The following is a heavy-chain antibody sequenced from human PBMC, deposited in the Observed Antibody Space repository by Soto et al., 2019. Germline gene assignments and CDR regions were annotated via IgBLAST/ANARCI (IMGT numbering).Heavy chain of an antibody. Sequence: GGSLRLSCTASGFTFGDYAMSWFRQAPGKGLEWVGFIRSKAYGGTTEYAASVKGRFTISRDDSKSIAYLQMNSLKTEDTAVYYCTRGYYDSSGYYPDAFDIWGQGTMVTVSS. CDR1: GFTFGDYA. D-gene: IGHD3-22*01. CDR3: TRGYYDSSGYYPDAFDI. V-gene: IGHV3-49*03. CDR2: IRSKAYGGTT. J-gene: IGHJ3*02.